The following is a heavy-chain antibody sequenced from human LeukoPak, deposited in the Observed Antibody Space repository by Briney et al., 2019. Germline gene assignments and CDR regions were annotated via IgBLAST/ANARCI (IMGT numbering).Heavy chain of an antibody. D-gene: IGHD2-15*01. CDR2: IYYSGST. Sequence: SETLSLTCTVSGGSISSSSYYWGWIRQPPGKGLEWIGSIYYSGSTYYNPSLKSRFTISVDTSKNQFSLKLSSVTAADTAVYYCAREEYCSGGSCSSTRGVWFDPWGQGTLVTVSS. J-gene: IGHJ5*02. CDR3: AREEYCSGGSCSSTRGVWFDP. V-gene: IGHV4-39*07. CDR1: GGSISSSSYY.